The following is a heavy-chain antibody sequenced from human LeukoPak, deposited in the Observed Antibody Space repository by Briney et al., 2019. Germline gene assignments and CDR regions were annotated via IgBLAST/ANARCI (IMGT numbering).Heavy chain of an antibody. CDR2: IKSKTDGGTT. J-gene: IGHJ4*02. CDR1: GFTFSNAW. Sequence: KAGGSLRLSCAASGFTFSNAWMSWVRQAPGKGLEWVGRIKSKTDGGTTDYAAPVKGRFTISRDDSKNTLYLQMNSLKTEDTAVYYCTTGTTLFADNFDYWGQGTLVTVSS. V-gene: IGHV3-15*01. CDR3: TTGTTLFADNFDY. D-gene: IGHD2/OR15-2a*01.